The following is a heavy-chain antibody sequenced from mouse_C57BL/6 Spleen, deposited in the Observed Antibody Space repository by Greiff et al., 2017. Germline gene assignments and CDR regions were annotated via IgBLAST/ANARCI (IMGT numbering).Heavy chain of an antibody. Sequence: EVMLVESGGGLVKPGGSLKLSCAASGFTFSSYAMSWVRQTPEKRLEWVATISDGGSYTYYPDNVKGRFTISRDNAKNSLYLQMSQLKSEDTAMYYCARDGVTTVVADYWGQGTTLTVSS. D-gene: IGHD1-1*01. CDR2: ISDGGSYT. V-gene: IGHV5-4*01. J-gene: IGHJ2*01. CDR1: GFTFSSYA. CDR3: ARDGVTTVVADY.